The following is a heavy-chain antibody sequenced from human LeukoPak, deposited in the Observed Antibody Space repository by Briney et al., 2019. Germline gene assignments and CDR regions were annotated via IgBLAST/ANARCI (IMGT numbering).Heavy chain of an antibody. CDR2: IDPYTGNT. V-gene: IGHV1-2*02. J-gene: IGHJ1*01. CDR3: AREYSASEH. CDR1: GYNFVGYY. Sequence: ASVKVSCKASGYNFVGYYLHWVRQAPGQGLEWMAWIDPYTGNTHYAQKFQGRITVTRDTSLSTTYMELNWLTTDDTALYYCAREYSASEHWGQGTLVTVSS. D-gene: IGHD5-12*01.